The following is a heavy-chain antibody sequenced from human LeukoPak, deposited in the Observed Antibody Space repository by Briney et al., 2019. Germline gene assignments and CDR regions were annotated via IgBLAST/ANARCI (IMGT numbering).Heavy chain of an antibody. CDR1: GGSISSSNW. V-gene: IGHV4-4*02. D-gene: IGHD5-24*01. Sequence: PSETLSLTCAVSGGSISSSNWWSWVRQPPGKGLEWIGEIYHSGSTNYNPSLKSRVTISVDTSKNQFSLKVTSVTAADTAVYYCAGYDVDMATNNWGQGTLVTVSS. J-gene: IGHJ4*02. CDR3: AGYDVDMATNN. CDR2: IYHSGST.